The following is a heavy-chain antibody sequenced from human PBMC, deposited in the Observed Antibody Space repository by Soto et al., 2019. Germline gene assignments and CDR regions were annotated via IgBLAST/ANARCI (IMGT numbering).Heavy chain of an antibody. Sequence: PSETLSLTCAVYGGSFSGYYWSWIRQPPGKGLEWIGEINHSGSTNYNPSLKSRVTISVDTSKNQFSLKLSSVTAADTAVYYCARTPLEQYTPATNLPVFDYWGQGTLVTVSS. CDR3: ARTPLEQYTPATNLPVFDY. D-gene: IGHD5-18*01. V-gene: IGHV4-34*01. CDR1: GGSFSGYY. J-gene: IGHJ4*02. CDR2: INHSGST.